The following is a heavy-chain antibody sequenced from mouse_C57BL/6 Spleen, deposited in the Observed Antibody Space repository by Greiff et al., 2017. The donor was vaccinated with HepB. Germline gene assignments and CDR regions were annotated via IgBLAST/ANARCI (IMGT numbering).Heavy chain of an antibody. J-gene: IGHJ1*03. D-gene: IGHD2-1*01. Sequence: QVQLQQPGAELVRPGSSVKLSCKASGYTFTSYWMDWVKQRPGQGLEWIGNIYPSDSETHYNQKFKDKATLTVDKSSSTAYMQLSSLTSEDSAVYYCARGNFSHWYFDVWGTGTTVTVSS. V-gene: IGHV1-61*01. CDR3: ARGNFSHWYFDV. CDR2: IYPSDSET. CDR1: GYTFTSYW.